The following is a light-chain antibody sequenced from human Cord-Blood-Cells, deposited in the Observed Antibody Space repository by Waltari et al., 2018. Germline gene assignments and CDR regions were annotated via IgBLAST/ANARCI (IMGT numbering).Light chain of an antibody. Sequence: QSALTQPASVSGSPGQSITLSSTGTSSDGGGYTYVPWYQQHPGKAPKLMIYEVSKRPSGVSNRFSGSKSGNTASLTISGLQAEDEADYYCSSYTSSSTHYVFGTGTKVTVL. CDR1: SSDGGGYTY. CDR2: EVS. J-gene: IGLJ1*01. V-gene: IGLV2-14*01. CDR3: SSYTSSSTHYV.